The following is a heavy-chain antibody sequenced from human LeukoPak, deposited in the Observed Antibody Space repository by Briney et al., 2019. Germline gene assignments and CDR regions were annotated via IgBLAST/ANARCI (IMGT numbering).Heavy chain of an antibody. V-gene: IGHV4-39*01. Sequence: PSETLSLTCTVSGGSISSSSYYWGWIRQPPGKGLEWIGSIYYSGSTYYNPSLKSRVTISVDASKNQFSLKLSSVTAADTAVYYCARVVVVITPRSYYFDYWGQGTLVTVSS. CDR1: GGSISSSSYY. CDR3: ARVVVVITPRSYYFDY. D-gene: IGHD3-22*01. J-gene: IGHJ4*02. CDR2: IYYSGST.